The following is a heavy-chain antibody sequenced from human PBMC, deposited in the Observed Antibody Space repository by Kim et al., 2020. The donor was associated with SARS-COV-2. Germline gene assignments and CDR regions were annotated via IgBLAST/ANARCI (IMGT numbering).Heavy chain of an antibody. Sequence: GGSLRLSCAASGFTFDDYAIHWVRQGPGKGLEWVSLISRDGGEIKYADSVEGRFTISRDNSKKSVYLQMNSLRSEDTALYYCARGQQWLIINWGQGTQVTVSS. CDR3: ARGQQWLIIN. V-gene: IGHV3-43*02. CDR2: ISRDGGEI. CDR1: GFTFDDYA. J-gene: IGHJ4*02. D-gene: IGHD6-19*01.